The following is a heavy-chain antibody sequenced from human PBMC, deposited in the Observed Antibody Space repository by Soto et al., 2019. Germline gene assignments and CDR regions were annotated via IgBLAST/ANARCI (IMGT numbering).Heavy chain of an antibody. J-gene: IGHJ4*02. CDR1: GYSFTSSW. Sequence: GESLKISCKGSGYSFTSSWIGWVRQMPGKGLEWMGIIYPGDSDTTYSPSFQGQVTISVDKSINTAYLQWSSLKASDTAMYYCARHDYDSNGYYSYFDFWGQGTLVTAPQ. V-gene: IGHV5-51*01. D-gene: IGHD3-22*01. CDR2: IYPGDSDT. CDR3: ARHDYDSNGYYSYFDF.